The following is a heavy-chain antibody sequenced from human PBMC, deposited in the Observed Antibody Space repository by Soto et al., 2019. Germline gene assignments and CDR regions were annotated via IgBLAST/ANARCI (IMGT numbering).Heavy chain of an antibody. D-gene: IGHD1-1*01. CDR3: ARDIAWNVDY. J-gene: IGHJ4*02. CDR1: GYTFNSFG. Sequence: QVQLVQSGAEVKKPGASVKVSCRTSGYTFNSFGITWVRQAPGQGLEWLAWINVNDGHINYAQNFQDRITLTTDTSTTTAFMELRSLRSDDMAVYYCARDIAWNVDYWGQGTLVTVSS. CDR2: INVNDGHI. V-gene: IGHV1-18*03.